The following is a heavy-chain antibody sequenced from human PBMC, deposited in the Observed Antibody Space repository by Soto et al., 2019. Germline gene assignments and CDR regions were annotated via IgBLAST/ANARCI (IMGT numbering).Heavy chain of an antibody. CDR1: GGSISRGPYS. CDR3: ARLGGYCDRTGCYGYYALDV. Sequence: QLQLQESGPGLVKPSETLSLTCTVSGGSISRGPYSWCWIRQTPGEGLEWIGTFRYSDNTYYNPSLGSRVTIYVDASKNDFSLKVTSATVADTATYYCARLGGYCDRTGCYGYYALDVWGQGTTVTVSS. CDR2: FRYSDNT. D-gene: IGHD2-15*01. V-gene: IGHV4-39*02. J-gene: IGHJ6*02.